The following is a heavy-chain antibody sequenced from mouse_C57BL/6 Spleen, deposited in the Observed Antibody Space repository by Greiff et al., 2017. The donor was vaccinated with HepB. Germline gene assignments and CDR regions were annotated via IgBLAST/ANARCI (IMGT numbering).Heavy chain of an antibody. V-gene: IGHV1-53*01. D-gene: IGHD3-2*02. J-gene: IGHJ4*01. CDR2: INPSNGGT. CDR3: ASPRQLRPHYYAMDY. Sequence: VQLQQPGTELVKPGASVKLSCKASGYTFTSYWMHWVKQRPGQGLEWIGNINPSNGGTNYNEKFKSKATLTVDKSSSTAYMQLSSLTSEDSAVYYCASPRQLRPHYYAMDYWGQGTSVTVSS. CDR1: GYTFTSYW.